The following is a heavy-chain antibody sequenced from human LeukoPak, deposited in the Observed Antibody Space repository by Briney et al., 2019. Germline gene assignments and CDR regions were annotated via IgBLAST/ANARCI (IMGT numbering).Heavy chain of an antibody. CDR2: ISSDGSYK. CDR3: AKGGSSYGYSSFDY. J-gene: IGHJ4*02. D-gene: IGHD5-18*01. V-gene: IGHV3-30*04. Sequence: PGGSLRLSCAASGFTFSSHALHWVRQAPGKGLEWVAVISSDGSYKYYADSVKGRFTISRDNSKNTLYLQMNSLRAEDTAVYYCAKGGSSYGYSSFDYWGQGTLVTVSS. CDR1: GFTFSSHA.